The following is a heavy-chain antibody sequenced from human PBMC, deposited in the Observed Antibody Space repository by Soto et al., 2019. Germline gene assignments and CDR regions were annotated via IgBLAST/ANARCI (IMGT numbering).Heavy chain of an antibody. V-gene: IGHV4-59*01. CDR3: ARGDWGSNFDY. Sequence: SETLSLTCTVSGGSISSYYCSWIRQSPGKGLEWIGYIYYSGSTNYNPSLKSRVTISLDTSKNQFSLKLSSVTAADTAVYYCARGDWGSNFDYWGQGTLVTV. D-gene: IGHD7-27*01. J-gene: IGHJ4*02. CDR2: IYYSGST. CDR1: GGSISSYY.